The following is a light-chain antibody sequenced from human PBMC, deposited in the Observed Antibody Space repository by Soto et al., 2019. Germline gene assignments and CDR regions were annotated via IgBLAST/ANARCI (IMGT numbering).Light chain of an antibody. J-gene: IGKJ2*01. Sequence: EIVLTQSPGTLSLSPGERATLSCRASQSVISSYLAWYQQKPGQAPRLLIYGASSRATGIPDRFSCSGSGTNFTLTISRLEHDDVAVYYCPQYGSSPPYTFGQGTKMEIK. CDR2: GAS. CDR3: PQYGSSPPYT. V-gene: IGKV3-20*01. CDR1: QSVISSY.